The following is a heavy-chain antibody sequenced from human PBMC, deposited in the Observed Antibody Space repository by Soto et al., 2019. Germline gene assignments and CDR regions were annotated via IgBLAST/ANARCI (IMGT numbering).Heavy chain of an antibody. J-gene: IGHJ6*03. Sequence: GGSLRLSCAASGFTFSSYAMHWVRQAPGKGLEYVSAISSNGVSTYYANSVQGRFTISRDNSKNTVYLQMGSLRPEDMAVYYCARRARPDFYYMDVWGKGTTVTVS. CDR2: ISSNGVST. CDR1: GFTFSSYA. CDR3: ARRARPDFYYMDV. V-gene: IGHV3-64*01. D-gene: IGHD6-6*01.